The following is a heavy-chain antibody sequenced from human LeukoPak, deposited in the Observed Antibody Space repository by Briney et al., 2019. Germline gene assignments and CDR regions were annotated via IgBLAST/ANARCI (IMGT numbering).Heavy chain of an antibody. CDR1: GGSFSGYY. CDR2: INHSGST. Sequence: PPETLSLTCAVYGGSFSGYYWSWIRQPPGKGLERIGEINHSGSTNYNPSLKSRVTISVDTSKNQFSLKLSSVTAADTAVYYCARGRIVVVPAAISWFDPWGQGTLVTVSS. D-gene: IGHD2-2*01. J-gene: IGHJ5*02. V-gene: IGHV4-34*01. CDR3: ARGRIVVVPAAISWFDP.